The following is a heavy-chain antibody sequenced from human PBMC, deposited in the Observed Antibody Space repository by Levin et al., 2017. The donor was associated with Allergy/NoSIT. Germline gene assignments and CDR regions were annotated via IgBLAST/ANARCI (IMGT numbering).Heavy chain of an antibody. CDR1: GGSVSSGGNS. V-gene: IGHV4-30-2*01. CDR2: IYETGDT. CDR3: TRLHEWFDP. D-gene: IGHD4-11*01. Sequence: SETLSLTCAVSGGSVSSGGNSWSWIRQPPGKGLEWIGYIYETGDTFYNPSLRSRVTISLDRSKNHFSLNITSVTAADTAVYYCTRLHEWFDPWGQGSLVTVSS. J-gene: IGHJ5*02.